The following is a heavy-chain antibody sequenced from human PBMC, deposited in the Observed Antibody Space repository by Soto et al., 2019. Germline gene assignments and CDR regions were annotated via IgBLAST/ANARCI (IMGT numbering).Heavy chain of an antibody. V-gene: IGHV3-43*01. CDR2: ISWDGGST. CDR1: GFTFDDYT. D-gene: IGHD4-4*01. J-gene: IGHJ4*02. Sequence: PGGSLRLSCAASGFTFDDYTMHWVRQAPGKGLEWVSLISWDGGSTFFADFVKGRFTISRDNSKNSLFLQLNSLRTEDTAFYYCAKDYGAVTTEFVFDYWGQGTLVTVSS. CDR3: AKDYGAVTTEFVFDY.